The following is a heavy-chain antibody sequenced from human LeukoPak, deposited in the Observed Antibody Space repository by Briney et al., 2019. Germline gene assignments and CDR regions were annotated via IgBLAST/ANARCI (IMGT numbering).Heavy chain of an antibody. J-gene: IGHJ4*02. D-gene: IGHD1-26*01. V-gene: IGHV1-2*02. Sequence: ASVKVSCKASGYTFTSYGISWVRQAPGQGLEWMGWVNPKSGGTRYAQNFQGRVTMTTDTSISTAYMELSRLRSDDTAVFFCARVLCCNVGATFLFDYWGQGTLVTASS. CDR1: GYTFTSYG. CDR2: VNPKSGGT. CDR3: ARVLCCNVGATFLFDY.